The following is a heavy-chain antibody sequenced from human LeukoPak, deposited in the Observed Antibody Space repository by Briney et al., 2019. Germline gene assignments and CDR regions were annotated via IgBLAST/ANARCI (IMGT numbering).Heavy chain of an antibody. CDR1: GASISSYY. J-gene: IGHJ4*02. CDR3: ARELKVGNTGYYFDY. V-gene: IGHV4-59*01. Sequence: SETLSLTCTVSGASISSYYWSWIRQPPGKRLEWIGYMYYSGSTNYNPSPKSRVTISVDTSKNQFSLKLNSVTAADTAVYFCARELKVGNTGYYFDYWGQGTLVTVSS. D-gene: IGHD2/OR15-2a*01. CDR2: MYYSGST.